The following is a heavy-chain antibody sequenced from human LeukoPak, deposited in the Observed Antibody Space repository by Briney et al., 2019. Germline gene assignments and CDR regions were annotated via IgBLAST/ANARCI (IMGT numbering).Heavy chain of an antibody. D-gene: IGHD2-15*01. CDR2: IYYSGST. J-gene: IGHJ3*02. CDR1: GGSISSYY. V-gene: IGHV4-59*01. Sequence: SETLSLTCTASGGSISSYYWSWIRQPPGKGLEWIGYIYYSGSTNNNPSLKSRVTISVDTSKNQFSLKLSSVTAADTAVYYCARQAAGEGFDIWGQGTMVTVSS. CDR3: ARQAAGEGFDI.